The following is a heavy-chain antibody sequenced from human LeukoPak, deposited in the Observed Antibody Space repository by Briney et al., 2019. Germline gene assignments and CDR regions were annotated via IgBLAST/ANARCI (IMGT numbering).Heavy chain of an antibody. CDR2: IIPILGIA. J-gene: IGHJ4*02. V-gene: IGHV1-69*04. Sequence: RASVKVSCKASGGTFSSYAISWVRQAPGQGLEWMGRIIPILGIANYAQKFQGRVTITADKSTSTAYMEPSSLRSEDTAVYYCARALYPYGDYEDYWGQGTLVTVSS. CDR1: GGTFSSYA. CDR3: ARALYPYGDYEDY. D-gene: IGHD4-17*01.